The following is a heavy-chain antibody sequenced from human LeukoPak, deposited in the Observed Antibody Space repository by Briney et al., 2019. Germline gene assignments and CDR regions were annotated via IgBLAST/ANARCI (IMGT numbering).Heavy chain of an antibody. Sequence: GGSLRLSCAASGFTFSSYSMNWVRQAPGKGLEWVSSISSSSNYIYYADSVKGRFTISRDNAKNSLYLQMNSLRAEDTAVYYCARVGGFGYCTSTSCPPEYWGQGTLVTVSS. D-gene: IGHD2-2*01. CDR2: ISSSSNYI. CDR1: GFTFSSYS. J-gene: IGHJ4*02. V-gene: IGHV3-21*01. CDR3: ARVGGFGYCTSTSCPPEY.